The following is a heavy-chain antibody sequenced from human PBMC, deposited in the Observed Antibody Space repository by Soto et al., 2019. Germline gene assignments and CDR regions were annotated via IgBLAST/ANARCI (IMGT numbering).Heavy chain of an antibody. D-gene: IGHD2-15*01. Sequence: QVQLVQSGAEVKKPGSSVKVSCKASGGTFSSYAISWVREAPGQGLEWMGGIIPIFGTGNYAQKFQGRVTVTADESTSTAYMELSSLRSEDTAVYYCARARGYCSGGSCFYYGDAYYYGMDVWGQRTTVTVSS. J-gene: IGHJ6*02. CDR3: ARARGYCSGGSCFYYGDAYYYGMDV. CDR1: GGTFSSYA. V-gene: IGHV1-69*12. CDR2: IIPIFGTG.